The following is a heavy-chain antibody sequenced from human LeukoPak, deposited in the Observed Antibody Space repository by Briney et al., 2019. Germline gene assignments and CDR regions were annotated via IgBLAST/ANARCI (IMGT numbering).Heavy chain of an antibody. Sequence: PSQTLSLTCAVSGGSISSGGYSWSWLRQPPGKGLEWIGYIYHSGSTYYNPSLKSRVTISVDRSKNQFSLKLSSVTAADTAVYYCARDSGMVRGEAYYYYGMDVWGKGTTVTVSS. CDR3: ARDSGMVRGEAYYYYGMDV. D-gene: IGHD3-10*01. CDR2: IYHSGST. V-gene: IGHV4-30-2*01. J-gene: IGHJ6*04. CDR1: GGSISSGGYS.